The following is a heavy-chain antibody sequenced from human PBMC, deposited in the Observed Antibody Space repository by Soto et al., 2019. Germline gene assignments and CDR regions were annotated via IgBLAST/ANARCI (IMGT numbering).Heavy chain of an antibody. Sequence: HSETLSLTCTVSGFSISSGVYYWRWIRQHPGKGLEWIGYIYYSGSTNYNPSLKSRVTISVDTSKNQFSLKLSSVTAADTAVYYCATAYGGNPHFDYWGQGTLVTVSS. CDR3: ATAYGGNPHFDY. CDR2: IYYSGST. CDR1: GFSISSGVYY. J-gene: IGHJ4*02. V-gene: IGHV4-61*08. D-gene: IGHD4-17*01.